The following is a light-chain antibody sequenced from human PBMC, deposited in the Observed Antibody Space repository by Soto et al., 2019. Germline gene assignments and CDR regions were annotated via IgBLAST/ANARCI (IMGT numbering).Light chain of an antibody. Sequence: QSVLTQPASVSGSPGQSITISCTGTSSDVGGYNYVSWYQQHPGKAPKLMIYEVSNRSSGVSNRFSGSKSGNTASLTISGLQAEDEADYYCSSYAGSNNYVFGTGTKGTVL. CDR2: EVS. V-gene: IGLV2-14*01. CDR1: SSDVGGYNY. CDR3: SSYAGSNNYV. J-gene: IGLJ1*01.